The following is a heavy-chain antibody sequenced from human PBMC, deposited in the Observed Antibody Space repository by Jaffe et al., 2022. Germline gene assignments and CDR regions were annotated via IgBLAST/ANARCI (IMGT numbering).Heavy chain of an antibody. D-gene: IGHD3-9*01. V-gene: IGHV3-23*01. CDR2: INYIGDVT. Sequence: EVQLLESGGGLAQPGGSLRLSCAASGFTFNNNAMSWVRQAPGKGLEWVSTINYIGDVTFYADSVKGRFTTSRDKSKNTLYLQMNSLRAEDTAIYYCAKDLFRLIRDGVFFDIWGQGTMVTVSS. CDR3: AKDLFRLIRDGVFFDI. J-gene: IGHJ3*02. CDR1: GFTFNNNA.